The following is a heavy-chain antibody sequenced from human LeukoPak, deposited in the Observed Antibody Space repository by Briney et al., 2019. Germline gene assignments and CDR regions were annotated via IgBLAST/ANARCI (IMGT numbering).Heavy chain of an antibody. CDR1: GYTFTSFG. CDR2: ISAYNGNT. Sequence: ASVKVSCKASGYTFTSFGISWVRQAPGQGPEWMGWISAYNGNTNYVQKFQGRVTMTTDTSTNTAYMELRSLTSDDTAVYYCARDLGLDTTMIFFDYWGQGTLVTVSS. J-gene: IGHJ4*02. V-gene: IGHV1-18*01. CDR3: ARDLGLDTTMIFFDY. D-gene: IGHD5-18*01.